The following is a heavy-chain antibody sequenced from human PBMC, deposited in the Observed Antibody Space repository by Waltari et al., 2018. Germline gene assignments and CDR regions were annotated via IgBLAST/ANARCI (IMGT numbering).Heavy chain of an antibody. CDR3: ATDPIVTAPDYFDH. J-gene: IGHJ4*02. D-gene: IGHD1-26*01. Sequence: QVLLVESGGGVVQPGRSLRLSCAAAGFSFSSTAMHWVRQAPGKGPEWVAVVSWHGTEKYYTDSVKGRFTISRDNSKNTLYLQMNSLTPDDTAVYYCATDPIVTAPDYFDHWGQGTLVAVSS. V-gene: IGHV3-30*14. CDR2: VSWHGTEK. CDR1: GFSFSSTA.